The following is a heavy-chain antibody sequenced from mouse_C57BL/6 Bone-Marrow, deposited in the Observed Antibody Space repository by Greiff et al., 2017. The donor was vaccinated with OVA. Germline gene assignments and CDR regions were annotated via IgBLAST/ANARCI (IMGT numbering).Heavy chain of an antibody. J-gene: IGHJ2*01. V-gene: IGHV1-63*01. CDR3: ARWGYYGSRTYFDD. Sequence: QVQLQQSGAELVRPGTSVKMSCKASGYTFTNYWIGWAKQRPGHGLEWIGDIYPGGGYTNYNEKFKGKATLTADKSSSTAYMQFSSLTSEDSAIYYCARWGYYGSRTYFDDWGQGTTLTVSS. CDR2: IYPGGGYT. D-gene: IGHD1-1*01. CDR1: GYTFTNYW.